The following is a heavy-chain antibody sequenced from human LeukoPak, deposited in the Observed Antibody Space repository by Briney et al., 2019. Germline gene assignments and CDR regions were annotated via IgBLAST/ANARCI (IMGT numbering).Heavy chain of an antibody. J-gene: IGHJ3*02. D-gene: IGHD5-12*01. CDR3: AREGERSGFDDAFEI. V-gene: IGHV7-4-1*02. CDR2: INTKSGNP. CDR1: GYTFTDSY. Sequence: ASVKVSCKASGYTFTDSYMHWVRQAPGQGLEWMGWINTKSGNPTYAQGFTGRSVFSLDTAVRTAYLQITSLKAEDTAVYYCAREGERSGFDDAFEIWGQGTMVTVSS.